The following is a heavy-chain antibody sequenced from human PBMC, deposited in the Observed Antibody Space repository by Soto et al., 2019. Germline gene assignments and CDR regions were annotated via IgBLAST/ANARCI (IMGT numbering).Heavy chain of an antibody. J-gene: IGHJ3*02. CDR3: ARDKGYYYDSSGYPDAFDI. Sequence: QVQLQESGPGLVKPSQTLSLTCTVSGGSISSGGYYWSWIRQHPGKGLEWIGYIYYSGSTYYNPSLKSRRTISVDPSKNQFSLKLSSVTAADTAVYYCARDKGYYYDSSGYPDAFDIWGQGTMVTVSS. CDR1: GGSISSGGYY. D-gene: IGHD3-22*01. CDR2: IYYSGST. V-gene: IGHV4-31*03.